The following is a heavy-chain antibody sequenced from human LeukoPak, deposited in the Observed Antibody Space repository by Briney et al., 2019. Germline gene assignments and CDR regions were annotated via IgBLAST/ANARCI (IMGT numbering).Heavy chain of an antibody. CDR2: IKQDGSEK. CDR1: GFTFSSYW. CDR3: ARGGYDFWSGYYAFDY. D-gene: IGHD3-3*01. J-gene: IGHJ4*02. Sequence: GGSLKLSCAASGFTFSSYWMSWVRQAPGKGLEWVANIKQDGSEKYYVDSVKGRFTISRDNAKNSLYLQMNSLRAEDTAVYYCARGGYDFWSGYYAFDYWGQGTLVTVSS. V-gene: IGHV3-7*01.